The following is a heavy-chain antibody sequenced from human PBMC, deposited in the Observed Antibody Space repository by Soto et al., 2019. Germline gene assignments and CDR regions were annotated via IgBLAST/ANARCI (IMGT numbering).Heavy chain of an antibody. J-gene: IGHJ6*02. D-gene: IGHD5-18*01. CDR3: ARDGSVDTAMVYYYGMDV. CDR1: GFTFSSYG. V-gene: IGHV3-33*01. CDR2: IWYDGSNK. Sequence: QVQLVESGGGVVQPGRSLRLSCAASGFTFSSYGMHWVRQAPGKGLEWVGVIWYDGSNKYYADSVKGRFTISRDNSKNTLYLQMNSLRAEDTAVYYCARDGSVDTAMVYYYGMDVWGQGTTVTVSS.